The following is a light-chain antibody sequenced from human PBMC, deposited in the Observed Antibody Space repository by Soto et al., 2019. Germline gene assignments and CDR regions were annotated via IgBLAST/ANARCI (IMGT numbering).Light chain of an antibody. CDR3: QQYYNTPIT. CDR1: RSVLYSSNNMNY. CDR2: WAS. V-gene: IGKV4-1*01. Sequence: DIVMIQSPDSLAVSLGERATINCKSSRSVLYSSNNMNYLAWYQQKPGQPPKLLIYWASTRESGVPDRFSGSGSGTDFTLTISSLQAEDVAVYYCQQYYNTPITFGQGTRLEI. J-gene: IGKJ5*01.